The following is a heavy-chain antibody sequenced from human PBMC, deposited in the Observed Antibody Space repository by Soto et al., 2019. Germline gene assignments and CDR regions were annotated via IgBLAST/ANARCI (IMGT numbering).Heavy chain of an antibody. D-gene: IGHD3-10*01. V-gene: IGHV3-23*01. CDR2: TTDDGGRT. J-gene: IGHJ4*02. CDR1: GFSFSSYA. Sequence: TGGSLRLSCTASGFSFSSYAMTWVRQAPGKGLEWVSSTTDDGGRTFYADSVKGRFTISRDNSNNRLYLQMNSLGAEDTALYYWAKGGGFGTGAYYNVAYWGQGTLVTVSS. CDR3: AKGGGFGTGAYYNVAY.